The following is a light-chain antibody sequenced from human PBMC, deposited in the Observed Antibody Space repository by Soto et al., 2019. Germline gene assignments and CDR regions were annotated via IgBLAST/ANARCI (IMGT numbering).Light chain of an antibody. Sequence: EIVLTQYPGTLSLSPGERATLSCRASQSLNSFYLAWYQKKPGQAPRLLIYGSSNRATGIPDRFSGSGSGTDFTLTISRLDPEDFAVYYCQQYDISPRTFGQGTKVEVK. J-gene: IGKJ1*01. CDR1: QSLNSFY. CDR2: GSS. CDR3: QQYDISPRT. V-gene: IGKV3-20*01.